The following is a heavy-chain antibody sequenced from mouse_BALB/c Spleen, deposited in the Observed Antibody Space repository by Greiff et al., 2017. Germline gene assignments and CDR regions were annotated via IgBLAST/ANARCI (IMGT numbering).Heavy chain of an antibody. Sequence: QVHVKQSGAELAKPGASVKMSCKASGYTFTSYWMHWVKQRPGQGLEWIGYINPSTGYTEYNQKFKDKATLTADKSSSTAYMQLSSLTSEDSAVYYCARWGPAWFAYWGQGTLVTVSA. J-gene: IGHJ3*01. CDR1: GYTFTSYW. CDR2: INPSTGYT. CDR3: ARWGPAWFAY. V-gene: IGHV1-7*01.